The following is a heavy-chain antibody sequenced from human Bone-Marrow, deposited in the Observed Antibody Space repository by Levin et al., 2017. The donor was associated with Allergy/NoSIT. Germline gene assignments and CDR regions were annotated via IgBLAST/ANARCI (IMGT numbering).Heavy chain of an antibody. D-gene: IGHD2-21*02. V-gene: IGHV7-4-1*02. J-gene: IGHJ4*02. CDR3: ARGIGDVAPFDS. CDR1: GYSFTTFA. Sequence: GESLKISCKASGYSFTTFAINWVRQAPGQGLQCMGWMNTNSGNPTYIQGFTGRFVFSLDTSVSTAFLEISSLKAEDTAVYYCARGIGDVAPFDSWGQGTPVTVSS. CDR2: MNTNSGNP.